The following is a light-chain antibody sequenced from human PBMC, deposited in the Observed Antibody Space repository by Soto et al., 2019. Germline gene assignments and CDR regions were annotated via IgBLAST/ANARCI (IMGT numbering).Light chain of an antibody. V-gene: IGLV1-47*01. CDR1: SSNIGSNY. CDR2: RNN. CDR3: AAWDDSLSGPV. Sequence: QLVLTQPPSASGTPGQRVTISCSGSSSNIGSNYVYWYQQLPATAPKLLIYRNNQRPSGVPDRFSGSKSGTSASLAISGLRSEDEADYYCAAWDDSLSGPVFGGGTKVTVL. J-gene: IGLJ2*01.